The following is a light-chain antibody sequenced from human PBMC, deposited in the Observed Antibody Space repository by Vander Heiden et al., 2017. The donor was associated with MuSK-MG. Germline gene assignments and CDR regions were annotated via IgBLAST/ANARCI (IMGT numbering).Light chain of an antibody. J-gene: IGKJ1*01. V-gene: IGKV1-39*01. CDR1: QDISSY. Sequence: DVQMTQSPSSLSASVGDRVTLSCRASQDISSYLNWYQQRPGKAPKLLIYAASSVQYGVPSRFIGSGSGTDFTLTITGRQPEDFATYYCQQTDISPRTFGQGTKVDIK. CDR3: QQTDISPRT. CDR2: AAS.